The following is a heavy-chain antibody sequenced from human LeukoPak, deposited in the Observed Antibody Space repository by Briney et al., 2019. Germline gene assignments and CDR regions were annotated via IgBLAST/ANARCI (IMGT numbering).Heavy chain of an antibody. J-gene: IGHJ4*02. D-gene: IGHD6-19*01. CDR3: ASLTVAGTPEVDY. CDR1: GGTFGSYA. Sequence: EASVKVSCKASGGTFGSYAISWVRQAPGQGLEWMGGIIPIFGTANYAQKFQGRVTITADKSTGTAYMELSSLRSEDTAVYYCASLTVAGTPEVDYWGQGTLVTVSS. V-gene: IGHV1-69*06. CDR2: IIPIFGTA.